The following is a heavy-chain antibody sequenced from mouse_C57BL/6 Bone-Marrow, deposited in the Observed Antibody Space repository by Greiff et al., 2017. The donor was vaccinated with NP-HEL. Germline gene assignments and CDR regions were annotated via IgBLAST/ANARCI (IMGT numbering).Heavy chain of an antibody. D-gene: IGHD1-1*01. Sequence: EVQLVESGGGLVKPGGSLKLSCAASGFTFSSYAMSWVRQTPEKRLEWVATISDGGSYTYYPDNVKGRFTISRDNAKNNLYLQMSHLKSEDTAMYYCAPHFDYGSSPFAYGGQGTLVTVSA. CDR1: GFTFSSYA. CDR2: ISDGGSYT. V-gene: IGHV5-4*01. CDR3: APHFDYGSSPFAY. J-gene: IGHJ3*01.